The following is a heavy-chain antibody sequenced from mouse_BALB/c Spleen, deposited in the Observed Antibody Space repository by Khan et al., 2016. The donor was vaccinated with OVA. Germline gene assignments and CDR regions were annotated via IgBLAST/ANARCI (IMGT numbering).Heavy chain of an antibody. CDR1: GYSITSEFA. CDR3: ARKDYYDYDPFPY. V-gene: IGHV3-2*02. D-gene: IGHD2-4*01. CDR2: ISYSGNT. J-gene: IGHJ3*01. Sequence: EVELVESGPGLVKPSQSLSLTCTVTGYSITSEFAWNWIRQFPGNKLEWMGYISYSGNTRYNPSLKSLISITRDTSRNQFFLQLNSVTTEDTATYYGARKDYYDYDPFPYWGQGTLATVSA.